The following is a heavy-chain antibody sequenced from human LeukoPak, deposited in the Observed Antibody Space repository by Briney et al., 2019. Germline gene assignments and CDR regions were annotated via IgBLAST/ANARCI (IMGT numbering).Heavy chain of an antibody. CDR1: GYTFTSYG. D-gene: IGHD6-6*01. J-gene: IGHJ5*02. V-gene: IGHV1-46*01. CDR3: ARERPTIAARSSNWFDP. CDR2: INPSGGST. Sequence: ASVKVSCKASGYTFTSYGISWVRQAPGQGLEWMGIINPSGGSTSYAQKFQGRVTMTRDTSTSTVYMELSSLRSEDTAVYYCARERPTIAARSSNWFDPWGQGTLVTVSS.